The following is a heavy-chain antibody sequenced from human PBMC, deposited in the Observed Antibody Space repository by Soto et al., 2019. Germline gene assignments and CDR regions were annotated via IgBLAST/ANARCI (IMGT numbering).Heavy chain of an antibody. CDR2: IYYSGST. D-gene: IGHD1-26*01. J-gene: IGHJ4*02. CDR1: GGSISSGDYY. V-gene: IGHV4-30-4*01. CDR3: ARGEAPNYFVY. Sequence: QVQLQESGPGLVKPSQTLFLPCTVSGGSISSGDYYWSWIRQPPGKGLEWIGYIYYSGSTYYNPSLKSRVTISVDTSKHPFSLKLSSVTAADTAVDYCARGEAPNYFVYWCQGPLVTVSS.